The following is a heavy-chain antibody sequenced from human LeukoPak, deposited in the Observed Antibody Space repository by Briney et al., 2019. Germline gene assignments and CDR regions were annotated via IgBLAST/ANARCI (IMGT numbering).Heavy chain of an antibody. Sequence: ASVKVSCKASGYTFTSYGISWVRQAPGQGLEWMGWISAYNGNTNYAQNLQGRVTMTTDTSTSTAYMELRSLGSDDTAVYYCARDHPGFDFWSGYGLAAFDIWGQGTMVTVSS. CDR2: ISAYNGNT. CDR1: GYTFTSYG. D-gene: IGHD3-3*01. J-gene: IGHJ3*02. V-gene: IGHV1-18*01. CDR3: ARDHPGFDFWSGYGLAAFDI.